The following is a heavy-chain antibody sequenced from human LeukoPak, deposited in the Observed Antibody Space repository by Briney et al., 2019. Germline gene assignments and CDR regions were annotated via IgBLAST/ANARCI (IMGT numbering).Heavy chain of an antibody. D-gene: IGHD3-22*01. V-gene: IGHV1-2*02. CDR3: ATERGHFYGSSSYSEYFHH. CDR2: INPNTGGA. CDR1: GYSFTDYR. J-gene: IGHJ1*01. Sequence: ASVKASCRASGYSFTDYRMHWVRQAPGQGLEWMGWINPNTGGAHYAQNFQGRVTMTRDTSISTAYMELSSLRSDDTAAYYCATERGHFYGSSSYSEYFHHWGQGTLVTVSS.